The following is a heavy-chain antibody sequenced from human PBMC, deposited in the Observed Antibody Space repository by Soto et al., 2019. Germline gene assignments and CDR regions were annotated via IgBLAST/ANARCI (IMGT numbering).Heavy chain of an antibody. CDR1: GGSISSSSFY. J-gene: IGHJ6*03. Sequence: QLQLQESGPGLVKPSETLSLTCTVSGGSISSSSFYWGWIRQPPGKGLEWIGSISYSGSTYYNPSLKSRVTISVDTPKNQFSLKLTSVTAADTAVYYCAGKYPIIPDGGYSVTYYYNYMDVWGKGTTVTVSS. CDR3: AGKYPIIPDGGYSVTYYYNYMDV. D-gene: IGHD3-3*01. V-gene: IGHV4-39*01. CDR2: ISYSGST.